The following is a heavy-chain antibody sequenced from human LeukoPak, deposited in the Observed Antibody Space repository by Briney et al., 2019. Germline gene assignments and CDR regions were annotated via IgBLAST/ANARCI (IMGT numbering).Heavy chain of an antibody. CDR3: AKDMIVLGFASDFDY. CDR2: IKQDGSEK. V-gene: IGHV3-7*03. D-gene: IGHD3-22*01. CDR1: GFTFSSYW. Sequence: GGSLRLSCAASGFTFSSYWMSWVRQAPGKGLEWVANIKQDGSEKYYVDSVEGRFTISRDDSRNTLYLQMNSLRAEDTAVYYCAKDMIVLGFASDFDYWGQGTLVTVSS. J-gene: IGHJ4*02.